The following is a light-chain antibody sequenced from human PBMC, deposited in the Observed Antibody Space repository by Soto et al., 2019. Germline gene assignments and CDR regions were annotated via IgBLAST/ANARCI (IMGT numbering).Light chain of an antibody. CDR3: GSWDTSLSAII. Sequence: QSVLTQPPSVSAAPGQKVTISCSGSSSNIGNNYVSWYQQLPGTAPKLLIYDNNKRPSGIPDRFSGSKSGTSATLGISGLRTGDEADYHCGSWDTSLSAIIFGGGSQRTV. CDR1: SSNIGNNY. J-gene: IGLJ2*01. CDR2: DNN. V-gene: IGLV1-51*01.